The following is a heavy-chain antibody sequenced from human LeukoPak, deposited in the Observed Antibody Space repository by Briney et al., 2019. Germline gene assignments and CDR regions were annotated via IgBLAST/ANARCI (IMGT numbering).Heavy chain of an antibody. V-gene: IGHV3-7*01. CDR3: AREQGGYSGHDLVFDY. J-gene: IGHJ4*02. CDR1: GFTFSSYW. Sequence: GGSLRLSCAASGFTFSSYWMSWVRQAPGKGLEWVANIKQDGSEKYYVDSVKGRFTISRDNAKNSLYLQMNSLRAEDTAVYYCAREQGGYSGHDLVFDYWGQGTLVTVSS. CDR2: IKQDGSEK. D-gene: IGHD5-12*01.